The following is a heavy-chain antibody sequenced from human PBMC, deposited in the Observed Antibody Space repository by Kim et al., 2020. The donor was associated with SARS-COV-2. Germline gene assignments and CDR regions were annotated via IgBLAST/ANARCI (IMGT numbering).Heavy chain of an antibody. CDR3: ARETTIFGVVTADYFDY. D-gene: IGHD3-3*01. CDR2: IYYSGST. J-gene: IGHJ4*02. CDR1: GGSISSSSYY. V-gene: IGHV4-39*07. Sequence: SETLSLTCTVSGGSISSSSYYWGWIRQPPGKGLEWIGSIYYSGSTYYNPSLKSRVTISVDTSKNQFSLKLSSVTAADTAVYYCARETTIFGVVTADYFDYWGQGTLVTVSS.